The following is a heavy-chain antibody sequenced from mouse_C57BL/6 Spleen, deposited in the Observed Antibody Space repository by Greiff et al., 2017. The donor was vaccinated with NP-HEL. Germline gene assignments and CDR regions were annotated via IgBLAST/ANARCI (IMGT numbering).Heavy chain of an antibody. CDR1: GYTFTDYY. Sequence: EVQLQQSGPELVKPGASVKISCKASGYTFTDYYMNWVKQSHGKSLEWIGDINPNNGGTSYNQKFKGKATLTVDKSSSTAYMELRSLTSEDSAVYYCARNYDYLYYFDYWGQGTTLTVSS. CDR2: INPNNGGT. CDR3: ARNYDYLYYFDY. D-gene: IGHD2-4*01. J-gene: IGHJ2*01. V-gene: IGHV1-26*01.